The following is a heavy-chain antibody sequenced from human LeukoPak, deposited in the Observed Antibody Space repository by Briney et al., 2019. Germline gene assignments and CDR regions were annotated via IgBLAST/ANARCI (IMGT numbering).Heavy chain of an antibody. CDR2: INQSGGI. V-gene: IGHV4-34*01. D-gene: IGHD4-17*01. CDR3: ARGKGYGDYQYFFDY. J-gene: IGHJ4*02. Sequence: SETLSLTCAVYGGSFSGYYWSWIRQPPGKGLEWIGEINQSGGIIYNPSLKSRVTISLDTSKTQLSLKLKSVTAADRAVYFCARGKGYGDYQYFFDYWGQGILVTVSS. CDR1: GGSFSGYY.